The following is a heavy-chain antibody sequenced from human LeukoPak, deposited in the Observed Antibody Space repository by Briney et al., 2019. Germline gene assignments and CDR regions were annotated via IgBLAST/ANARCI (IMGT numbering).Heavy chain of an antibody. V-gene: IGHV5-51*01. D-gene: IGHD3-22*01. CDR1: GYSFTSYW. CDR3: ARQAYYYDSSGYYPPTNNAFDI. CDR2: IYPGDSDT. J-gene: IGHJ3*02. Sequence: GESLKISCKGSGYSFTSYWIGWVRQMPGKGLEWMGIIYPGDSDTRYSPSFQGQVTISADKPISTAYLQWSSLKASDTAMYYCARQAYYYDSSGYYPPTNNAFDIWGQGTMVTVSS.